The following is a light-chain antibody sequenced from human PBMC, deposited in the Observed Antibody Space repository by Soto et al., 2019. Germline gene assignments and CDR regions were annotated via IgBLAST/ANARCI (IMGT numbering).Light chain of an antibody. CDR3: LQRKTLWT. Sequence: VLTQSPATLSFSPVESPTRSCRASQSVSYLSWYQQKPGQAPKILNYDASYRATGVPARVRGTGSGTDFTLTISSLVSEDFEVYYFLQRKTLWTFGEGTKVEI. J-gene: IGKJ1*01. V-gene: IGKV3-11*01. CDR1: QSVSY. CDR2: DAS.